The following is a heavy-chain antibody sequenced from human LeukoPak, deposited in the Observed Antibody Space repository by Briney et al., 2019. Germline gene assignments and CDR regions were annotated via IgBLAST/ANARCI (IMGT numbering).Heavy chain of an antibody. D-gene: IGHD5-18*01. CDR2: IYPGDSDT. J-gene: IGHJ4*02. CDR3: ARGYSYGYAPYFDS. CDR1: GYSFTNYW. Sequence: GESLKISCKGSGYSFTNYWIGWVRQMPGKGLEWMGIIYPGDSDTRYSPSFQGQVTISADKSINTAYLQWSSLKALDTAIYYCARGYSYGYAPYFDSWGQGALVTVSS. V-gene: IGHV5-51*01.